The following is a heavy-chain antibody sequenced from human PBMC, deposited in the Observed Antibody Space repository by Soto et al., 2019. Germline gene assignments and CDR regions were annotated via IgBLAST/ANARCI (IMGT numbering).Heavy chain of an antibody. CDR3: ARDGESSCWYFPGDY. CDR1: GFTFSSYA. J-gene: IGHJ4*02. V-gene: IGHV3-30-3*01. Sequence: QVQLVESGGGVVQPGRSLRLSCAASGFTFSSYAMHWVRQAPGKGLEWVAVISYDGSNKYYADSVKGRFTISRDNSKNSLYMQMNSLRAEDTAVYYCARDGESSCWYFPGDYWGQGTLVTVSS. D-gene: IGHD6-19*01. CDR2: ISYDGSNK.